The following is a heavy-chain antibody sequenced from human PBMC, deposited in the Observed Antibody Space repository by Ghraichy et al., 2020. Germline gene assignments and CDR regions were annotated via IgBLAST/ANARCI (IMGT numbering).Heavy chain of an antibody. J-gene: IGHJ6*02. CDR1: GGSISSSSYY. CDR3: ARGWGTDSSGWYFRHYYYYGMDV. V-gene: IGHV4-39*01. Sequence: GSLRLSCTVSGGSISSSSYYWGWIRQPPGKGLEWIGSIYYSGSTYYNPSLKSRVTISVDTSKNQFSLKLSSVTAADTAVYYCARGWGTDSSGWYFRHYYYYGMDVWGQGTTVTVSS. D-gene: IGHD6-19*01. CDR2: IYYSGST.